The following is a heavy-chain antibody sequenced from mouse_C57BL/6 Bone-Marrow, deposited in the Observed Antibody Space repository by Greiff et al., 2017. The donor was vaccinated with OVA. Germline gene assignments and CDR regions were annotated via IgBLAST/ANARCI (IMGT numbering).Heavy chain of an antibody. CDR1: GFTFTNYY. V-gene: IGHV7-3*01. CDR3: ARYKGRVAVDYFDY. D-gene: IGHD1-1*01. J-gene: IGHJ2*01. Sequence: DVKLVESGGGLVQPGDSLSLSCAASGFTFTNYYMSWVRQPPGKALEWLAFIRNKPNGSTTEYSASVKGRFTISINNSQSILYLQMHALRAEDRATYYGARYKGRVAVDYFDYWGQGTALTVSS. CDR2: IRNKPNGSTT.